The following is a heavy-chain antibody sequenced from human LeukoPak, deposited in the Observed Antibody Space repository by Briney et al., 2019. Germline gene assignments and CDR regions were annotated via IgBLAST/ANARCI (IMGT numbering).Heavy chain of an antibody. CDR2: IYSGGST. CDR3: ARHRDGYWIDY. J-gene: IGHJ4*02. V-gene: IGHV3-53*01. D-gene: IGHD5-24*01. Sequence: QSGGSLRLSCAASGFTVSSNYMSWVRQAPGKGLEWVSVIYSGGSTYYADSVKGRFTISSDNSKNPLYLKMNSLSAEDTAVYYCARHRDGYWIDYWGQGHLVTVSS. CDR1: GFTVSSNY.